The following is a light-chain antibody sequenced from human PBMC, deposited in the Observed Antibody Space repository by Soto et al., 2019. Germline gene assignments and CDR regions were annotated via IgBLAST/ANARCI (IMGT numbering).Light chain of an antibody. CDR2: GAA. CDR3: QQYNNWPPIT. CDR1: QSVFSS. V-gene: IGKV3-15*01. J-gene: IGKJ5*01. Sequence: EIVMAQSPATLSVSPGERATLSCRASQSVFSSLAWYQQKPGQAPRLLIYGAATRATGIPARFSGSGSGTEFTLTISSLQSEDFAVYYCQQYNNWPPITFGQGTRLEIK.